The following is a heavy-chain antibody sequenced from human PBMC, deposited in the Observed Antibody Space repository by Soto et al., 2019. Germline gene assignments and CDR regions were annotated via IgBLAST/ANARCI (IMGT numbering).Heavy chain of an antibody. J-gene: IGHJ4*02. Sequence: ASVKVSCKVSGYTLTELSIHWVRQAPGKRLEWMGGFDPEDGDTIYAQKFQDRVTMTEDTSTDTAYMELSSLRSEDTAVYYCTTPRHDYWGQGTLVTVSS. CDR1: GYTLTELS. V-gene: IGHV1-24*01. CDR2: FDPEDGDT. CDR3: TTPRHDY.